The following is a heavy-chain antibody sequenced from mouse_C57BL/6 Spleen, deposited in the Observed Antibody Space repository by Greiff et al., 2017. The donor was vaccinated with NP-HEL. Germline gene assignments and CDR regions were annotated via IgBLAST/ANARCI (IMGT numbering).Heavy chain of an antibody. CDR1: GYSITSGYY. V-gene: IGHV3-6*01. J-gene: IGHJ4*01. CDR3: ARDGYDGYYENAMDY. Sequence: EVKLQESGPGLVKPSQSLSLTCSVTGYSITSGYYWNWIRQFPGNKLEWMGYISYDGSNNYNPSLKNRISITRDTSKNQFFLKLNSVTTEDTATYYCARDGYDGYYENAMDYWGQGTSVTVSS. D-gene: IGHD2-3*01. CDR2: ISYDGSN.